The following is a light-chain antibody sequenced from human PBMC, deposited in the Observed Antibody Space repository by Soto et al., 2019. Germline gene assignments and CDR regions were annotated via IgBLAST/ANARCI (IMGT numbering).Light chain of an antibody. J-gene: IGLJ2*01. CDR1: SSDVGGYNY. CDR3: SSYTSSSTVV. V-gene: IGLV2-14*01. CDR2: DVT. Sequence: QSALTQPASVSGSPGQSITISCTGTSSDVGGYNYVCWYQQHPGKAPKLIIYDVTSPPSGVSDRFSGSKSGNTASLSISGLQAEDEADYYCSSYTSSSTVVFGGGTKLTVL.